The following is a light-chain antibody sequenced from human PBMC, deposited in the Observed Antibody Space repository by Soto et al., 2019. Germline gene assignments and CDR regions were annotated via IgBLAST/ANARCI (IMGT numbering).Light chain of an antibody. Sequence: DFQMTPSPSTLSASVGDRITITCRASQSIRSRLAWFQQKPGKAPKLLIYDASSVERGVPQRFSGSESGTEFTLTISSLQTDDFSTDYCQQYHSYWTFDQGTKVE. CDR3: QQYHSYWT. CDR1: QSIRSR. J-gene: IGKJ1*01. V-gene: IGKV1-5*01. CDR2: DAS.